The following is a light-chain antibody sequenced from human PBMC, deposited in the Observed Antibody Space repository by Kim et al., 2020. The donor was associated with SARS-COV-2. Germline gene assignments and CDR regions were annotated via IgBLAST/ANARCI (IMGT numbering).Light chain of an antibody. J-gene: IGLJ2*01. V-gene: IGLV3-9*01. CDR3: QVWESSVV. CDR2: RDV. CDR1: NVGVKS. Sequence: SYELTQPLSVSVALGQTARIPCGGNNVGVKSVHWYQQKPGQAPAVVIYRDVNRPSGIPERFSGSKSGNTATLTINRAQAEDEADYYCQVWESSVVFGGGT.